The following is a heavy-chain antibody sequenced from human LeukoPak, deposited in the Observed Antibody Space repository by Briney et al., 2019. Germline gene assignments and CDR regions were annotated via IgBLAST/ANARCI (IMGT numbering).Heavy chain of an antibody. J-gene: IGHJ4*02. CDR1: GFTFSDYY. CDR3: ARTRYNWNAIDY. CDR2: ISSSGSTI. Sequence: GGSLRLSCAASGFTFSDYYMSWIRQAPGKGLEWVSYISSSGSTIYYADSVKGRFTISRDNAKNSLYLQMNSLRTEDTAVYYCARTRYNWNAIDYWGQGTLVTVSS. D-gene: IGHD1-20*01. V-gene: IGHV3-11*01.